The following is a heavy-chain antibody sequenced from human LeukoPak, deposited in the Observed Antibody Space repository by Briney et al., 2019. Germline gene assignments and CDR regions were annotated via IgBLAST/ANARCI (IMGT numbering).Heavy chain of an antibody. D-gene: IGHD3-22*01. CDR2: IYYSGST. J-gene: IGHJ4*02. CDR3: ARFGEYYYDSSGYSVDY. V-gene: IGHV4-39*01. Sequence: SEALSLTCTVSGGSISSSSYYWGWIRQPPGKGLEWIGSIYYSGSTYYNPSLKSRVTISVDTSKNQFSLKLSSVTAADTAVYYCARFGEYYYDSSGYSVDYWGQGTLVTVSS. CDR1: GGSISSSSYY.